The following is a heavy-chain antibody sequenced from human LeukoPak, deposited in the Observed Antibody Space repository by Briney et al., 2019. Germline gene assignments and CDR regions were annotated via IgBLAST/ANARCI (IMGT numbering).Heavy chain of an antibody. CDR1: GFTFSSYS. Sequence: GGSLRLSRAASGFTFSSYSMNWVRQAPGKGLEWVSSISSSSSYIYYADSVKGRFTISRDNAKNSLYLQMNSLRAEDTAVYYCARANLRYFDWPSLTDYWGQGTLVTVSS. CDR2: ISSSSSYI. J-gene: IGHJ4*02. CDR3: ARANLRYFDWPSLTDY. D-gene: IGHD3-9*01. V-gene: IGHV3-21*01.